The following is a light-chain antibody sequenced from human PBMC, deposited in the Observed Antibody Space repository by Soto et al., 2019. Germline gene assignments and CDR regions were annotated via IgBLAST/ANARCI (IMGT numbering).Light chain of an antibody. CDR3: QQSYSTPRT. CDR1: QSVSSY. J-gene: IGKJ1*01. Sequence: EIVLTQSPVTLSLSPGERATLSCRASQSVSSYLAWYQQKPGQAPRLLIYGAPSRATGIPDRFSGSGSGTDFTLTISRLEPEDFATYYCQQSYSTPRTFGQGTKVDIK. CDR2: GAP. V-gene: IGKV3-11*01.